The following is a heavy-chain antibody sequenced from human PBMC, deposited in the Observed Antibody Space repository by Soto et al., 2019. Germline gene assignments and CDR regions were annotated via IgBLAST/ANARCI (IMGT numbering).Heavy chain of an antibody. CDR1: DGSISSSSYY. D-gene: IGHD3-22*01. CDR2: IYYSGST. V-gene: IGHV4-39*01. Sequence: SETLSLTCTVSDGSISSSSYYWGWIRQPPGKGLEWIGSIYYSGSTYYNPSLKSRVTISVDTSKNQFSLKLSSVTAADTAVYYCARRPHYYDSSGYYPFDYWGQGTLVTVSS. J-gene: IGHJ4*02. CDR3: ARRPHYYDSSGYYPFDY.